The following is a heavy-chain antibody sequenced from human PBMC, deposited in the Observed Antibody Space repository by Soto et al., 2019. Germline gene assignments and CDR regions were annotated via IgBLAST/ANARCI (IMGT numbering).Heavy chain of an antibody. CDR2: ILGGSAAT. J-gene: IGHJ4*02. Sequence: EVQLLESGGGLVQPGESLRLSCAASGFNFRGYSMTWVRQAPGQGLEWVSSILGGSAATYYADSVRGRFTISRDDSKNTLYLQMHGLRAEDTAMYYCAKDRHHDGFWPFDHWGQGTLITVSS. CDR3: AKDRHHDGFWPFDH. D-gene: IGHD3-3*01. V-gene: IGHV3-23*01. CDR1: GFNFRGYS.